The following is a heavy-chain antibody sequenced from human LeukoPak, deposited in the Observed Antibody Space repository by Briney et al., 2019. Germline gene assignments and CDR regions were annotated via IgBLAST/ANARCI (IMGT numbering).Heavy chain of an antibody. V-gene: IGHV3-30*03. CDR3: ARGGLRFLEWLPYGGWGDYYYYGMDV. J-gene: IGHJ6*02. Sequence: PGGSLRLSCAASGFTFSSYGMHWVRQAPGKGLEWVAVISYDGSNKYYADSVKGRFTIPRDNSKNTLYLQMNSLRAEDTAVYYCARGGLRFLEWLPYGGWGDYYYYGMDVWGQGTTVTVSS. CDR2: ISYDGSNK. CDR1: GFTFSSYG. D-gene: IGHD3-3*01.